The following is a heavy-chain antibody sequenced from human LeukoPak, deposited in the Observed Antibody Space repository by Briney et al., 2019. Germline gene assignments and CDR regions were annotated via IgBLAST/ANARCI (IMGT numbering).Heavy chain of an antibody. D-gene: IGHD6-13*01. V-gene: IGHV1-8*02. CDR2: MNPNSGNT. Sequence: ASVKVSCKASGYTFTSYGISWVRQATGQGLEWMGWMNPNSGNTGYAQKFQGRVTMTRNTSISTAYMELSSLRSEDTAVYYCARVTAAAGTEGYYFDYWGQGTLVTVSS. J-gene: IGHJ4*02. CDR3: ARVTAAAGTEGYYFDY. CDR1: GYTFTSYG.